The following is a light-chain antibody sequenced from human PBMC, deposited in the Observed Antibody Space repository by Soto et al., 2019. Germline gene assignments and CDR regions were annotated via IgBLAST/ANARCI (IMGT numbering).Light chain of an antibody. CDR3: QHYGASPKYT. CDR1: QSLSSSF. V-gene: IGKV3-20*01. J-gene: IGKJ2*01. CDR2: SSS. Sequence: EIVLTQSPGTLSLSPGERAILSCRASQSLSSSFLAWYQQKPGQAPRLLIYSSSNRATGIPDRFSGGGSGTDFTLTISRLEPADFAVYYCQHYGASPKYTFGQGTKLEIK.